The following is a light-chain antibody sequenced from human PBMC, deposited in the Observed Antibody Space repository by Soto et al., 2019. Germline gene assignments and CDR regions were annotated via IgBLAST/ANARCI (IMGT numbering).Light chain of an antibody. Sequence: QAVVTQEPSLTVSPGGTVTLTCGSSTGVVTSGHYPYWFQQKPGQAPRTLIYDASNRHSWTPGRFSGSLLGGKAALTLSGAHPEDEADYYCLLFHSGPGVFGGGTKLTVL. CDR2: DAS. J-gene: IGLJ3*02. CDR3: LLFHSGPGV. CDR1: TGVVTSGHY. V-gene: IGLV7-46*01.